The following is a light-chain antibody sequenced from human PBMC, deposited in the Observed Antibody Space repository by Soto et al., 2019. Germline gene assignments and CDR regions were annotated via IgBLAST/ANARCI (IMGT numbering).Light chain of an antibody. V-gene: IGKV3-20*01. Sequence: EIVLTQSPGTLSLSPGERATLSCRASQSVLINYFAWYHQTPGQAPRLLIYGASSRATGIPDRFSGSGSGTDFTLSISRLEPEDFAVYYCQQYGSSPGTCGQGTTVEIK. CDR2: GAS. CDR1: QSVLINY. CDR3: QQYGSSPGT. J-gene: IGKJ1*01.